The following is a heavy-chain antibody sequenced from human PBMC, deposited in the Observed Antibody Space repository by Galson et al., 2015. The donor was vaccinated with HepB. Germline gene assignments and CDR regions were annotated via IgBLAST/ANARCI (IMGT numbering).Heavy chain of an antibody. V-gene: IGHV3-66*01. CDR3: ARGWPPDV. J-gene: IGHJ6*02. Sequence: SLRLSCAVPGFTVSSNYMSWVRQAPGKGLEWVSVIYSGDNTYYADSVKGRFTISRDNSKNTLYLQMNSLRAEDTAVYYCARGWPPDVWGQGTTVTISS. D-gene: IGHD6-13*01. CDR1: GFTVSSNY. CDR2: IYSGDNT.